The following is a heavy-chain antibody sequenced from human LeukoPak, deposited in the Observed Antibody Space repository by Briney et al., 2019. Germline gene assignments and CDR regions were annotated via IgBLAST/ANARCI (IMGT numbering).Heavy chain of an antibody. D-gene: IGHD3-10*01. CDR2: INSDGIST. Sequence: GGSLRLSCEASGFMFNKYWMHWVRQVPGKGRVWVSRINSDGISTSYAESVKGRVTISRDNAKNTLYLQIHSLRLEDTAVYYCARGQFGLGAFDIWGQGTMVTVSS. J-gene: IGHJ3*02. CDR3: ARGQFGLGAFDI. V-gene: IGHV3-74*01. CDR1: GFMFNKYW.